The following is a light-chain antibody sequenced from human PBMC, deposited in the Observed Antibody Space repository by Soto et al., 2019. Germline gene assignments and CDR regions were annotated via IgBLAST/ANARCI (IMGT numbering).Light chain of an antibody. CDR1: SSNIGSNT. V-gene: IGLV1-44*01. CDR2: SNN. J-gene: IGLJ3*02. Sequence: QSVLTQPPSASGTPGQRVTISCSGGSSNIGSNTVNWFQQLSGTAPKLLIYSNNQRPSGVPDRFSVSKSGTSASLAISGLQSEDEADYYCAAWGDSLNGRVFGGGTKLTVL. CDR3: AAWGDSLNGRV.